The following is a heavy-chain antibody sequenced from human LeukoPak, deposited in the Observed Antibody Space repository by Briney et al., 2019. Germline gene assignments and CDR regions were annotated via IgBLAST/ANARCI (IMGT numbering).Heavy chain of an antibody. Sequence: GGSLXXSCAASGFTFSSYSMNWVRQAPGKGLEWVSSISSSSSYIYYADSVKGRFTISRDNDKNSLYVQMNSLRDEDTAVYYCARQYSSXAFDIWGQGTMVTVSS. J-gene: IGHJ3*02. CDR3: ARQYSSXAFDI. V-gene: IGHV3-21*01. D-gene: IGHD5-12*01. CDR1: GFTFSSYS. CDR2: ISSSSSYI.